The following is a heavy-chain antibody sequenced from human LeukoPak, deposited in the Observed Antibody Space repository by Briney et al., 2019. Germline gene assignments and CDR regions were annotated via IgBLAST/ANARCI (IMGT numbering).Heavy chain of an antibody. V-gene: IGHV1-69*13. CDR3: ARDREVKDPVAGVFDY. J-gene: IGHJ4*02. D-gene: IGHD6-19*01. CDR2: IIPIFGTA. Sequence: GASVKVSCKASGGTFSSYAISWVRQAPGQGLEWMGGIIPIFGTANYAQKFQGRVTITADESTSTAYMELSSLRSEDTAVYYCARDREVKDPVAGVFDYWGQGTLVTVSS. CDR1: GGTFSSYA.